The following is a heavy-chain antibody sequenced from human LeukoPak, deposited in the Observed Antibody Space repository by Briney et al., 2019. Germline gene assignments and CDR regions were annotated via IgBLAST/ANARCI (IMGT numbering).Heavy chain of an antibody. CDR1: GFTFSSYG. J-gene: IGHJ1*01. CDR3: AKEEAGQILYFQH. V-gene: IGHV3-30*02. D-gene: IGHD3-3*01. CDR2: IRYDGSNK. Sequence: GSLRLSCAASGFTFSSYGMHWVRQAPGKGLEWVAFIRYDGSNKYYADSVKGRFTISRDSSKNTLYLQMNSLRAEDTAVYYCAKEEAGQILYFQHWGQGTLVTVSS.